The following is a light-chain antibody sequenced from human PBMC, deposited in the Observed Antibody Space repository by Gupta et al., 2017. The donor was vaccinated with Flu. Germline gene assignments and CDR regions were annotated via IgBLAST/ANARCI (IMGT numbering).Light chain of an antibody. CDR3: SSCTSSTALV. V-gene: IGLV2-14*01. J-gene: IGLJ2*01. CDR1: STDIGSYKY. Sequence: TSTDIGSYKYVSRYQQHPGKPPQLLIYDITNRPSGVSTRFSGSKSGDTASLTISGLQAEDEADYYCSSCTSSTALVFGGGTKLTVL. CDR2: DIT.